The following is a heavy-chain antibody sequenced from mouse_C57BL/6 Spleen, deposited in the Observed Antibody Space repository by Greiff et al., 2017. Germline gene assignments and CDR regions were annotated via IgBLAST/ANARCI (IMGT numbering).Heavy chain of an antibody. CDR3: ARRYYYGSSYWYFDV. J-gene: IGHJ1*03. CDR2: INPGSGGT. D-gene: IGHD1-1*01. Sequence: VQLQQSGAELVRPGTSVKVSCKASGYAFTNYLIEWVKQRPGQGLEWIGVINPGSGGTNYNEKFKGKATLTSDNASSTAYMQLSSLTSEDSAVYFCARRYYYGSSYWYFDVWGTGTTVTVSS. V-gene: IGHV1-54*01. CDR1: GYAFTNYL.